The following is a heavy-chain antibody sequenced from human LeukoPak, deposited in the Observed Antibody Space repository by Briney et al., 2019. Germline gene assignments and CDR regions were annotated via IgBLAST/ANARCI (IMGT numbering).Heavy chain of an antibody. V-gene: IGHV1-46*01. Sequence: ASVKVSCKASGYILSSYNMHWVRQAPGQGLEWLGLINPSGGDTKYAQKFQGRVTLTRDTSTSKVYMELSSLTSDDTAVYSCARDSGDRLDYWGQGTLVTVSS. CDR1: GYILSSYN. CDR2: INPSGGDT. D-gene: IGHD2-21*02. CDR3: ARDSGDRLDY. J-gene: IGHJ4*02.